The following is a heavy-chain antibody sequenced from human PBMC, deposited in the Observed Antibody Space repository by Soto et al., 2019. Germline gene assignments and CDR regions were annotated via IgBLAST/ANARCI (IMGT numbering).Heavy chain of an antibody. J-gene: IGHJ4*02. CDR3: ARLVRWQQLAQYYFGY. CDR2: IYYSGST. V-gene: IGHV4-39*01. Sequence: ASETLSLTCTVSGGSISSSSYYWGWIRQPPGKGLEWIGSIYYSGSTYYNPSLKSRVTISVDTSKNQFSLKLSSVTAAETAVYYCARLVRWQQLAQYYFGYWGQGTLVTVSS. CDR1: GGSISSSSYY. D-gene: IGHD6-13*01.